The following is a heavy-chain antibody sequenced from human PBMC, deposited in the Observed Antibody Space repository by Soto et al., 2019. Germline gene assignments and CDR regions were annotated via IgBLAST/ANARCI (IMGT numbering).Heavy chain of an antibody. CDR3: ARDGPSFYDSSGYYYSEYFQH. J-gene: IGHJ1*01. CDR1: GFTSSDYY. D-gene: IGHD3-22*01. Sequence: PGGSLRLSCAAPGFTSSDYYMSWIRQAPGKGLEWVSYISSSGSTIYYADSAKGRFTISRDNAKNSLYLQMDSLRAEDTAVYYCARDGPSFYDSSGYYYSEYFQHWGQGTQVTVSS. V-gene: IGHV3-11*01. CDR2: ISSSGSTI.